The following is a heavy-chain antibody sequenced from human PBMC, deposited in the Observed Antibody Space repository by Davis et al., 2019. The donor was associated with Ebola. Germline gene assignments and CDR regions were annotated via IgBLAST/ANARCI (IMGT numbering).Heavy chain of an antibody. CDR2: ISGSGGST. D-gene: IGHD5-18*01. CDR1: GFTFSSYA. Sequence: PGGSLRLSCAASGFTFSSYAMSWVRQAPGKGLEWVSAISGSGGSTYYADSVKGRFTISRDNSKNTLYLQMNSLRAEDTAVYYCAKEMTIQLRTALRYGMDVWGQGTTVTVSS. J-gene: IGHJ6*02. CDR3: AKEMTIQLRTALRYGMDV. V-gene: IGHV3-23*01.